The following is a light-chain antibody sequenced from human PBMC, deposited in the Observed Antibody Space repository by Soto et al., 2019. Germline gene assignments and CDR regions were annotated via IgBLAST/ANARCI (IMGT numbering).Light chain of an antibody. CDR1: SSDVGGYNY. Sequence: QSVLTQPRSVSGSPGQSVTISCTGTSSDVGGYNYVSWYQHHPGKAPKLMIYDVSKRPSGVPDRFSGSKSGNTASLTISGLQGEDEADYYCCSYAGRVFGGGPSSPS. CDR2: DVS. CDR3: CSYAGRV. V-gene: IGLV2-11*01. J-gene: IGLJ3*02.